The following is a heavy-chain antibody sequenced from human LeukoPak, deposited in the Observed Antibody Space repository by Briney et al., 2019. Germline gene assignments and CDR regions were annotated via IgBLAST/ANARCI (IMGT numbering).Heavy chain of an antibody. Sequence: SETLSLTCAVYGGSFSGYYWSWLRQPPRKGLESIGHISTSGSTNYNPSLTSRVTMSVDTSKNQFSLKLSSVTAADTAVYYCARDRSSSWYGGNWFDPWGQGTLVTVSS. CDR1: GGSFSGYY. J-gene: IGHJ5*02. D-gene: IGHD6-13*01. CDR2: ISTSGST. V-gene: IGHV4-59*10. CDR3: ARDRSSSWYGGNWFDP.